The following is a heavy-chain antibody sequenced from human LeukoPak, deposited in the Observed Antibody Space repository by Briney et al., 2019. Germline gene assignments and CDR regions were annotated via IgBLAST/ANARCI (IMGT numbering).Heavy chain of an antibody. Sequence: GGSLRLSCVASGFTFSSYAMTWVRQAPGKGLEWVSDISDSGAGTHYADSVKGRLTISRDNSKNTLYLQMNSLRAEETAVYYCAKGYESSGYFPVDFWGQGTLVTVSS. CDR3: AKGYESSGYFPVDF. CDR1: GFTFSSYA. D-gene: IGHD3-22*01. V-gene: IGHV3-23*01. CDR2: ISDSGAGT. J-gene: IGHJ4*02.